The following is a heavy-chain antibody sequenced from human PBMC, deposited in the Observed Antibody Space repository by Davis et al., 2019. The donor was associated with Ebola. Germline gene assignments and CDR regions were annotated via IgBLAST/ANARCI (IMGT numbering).Heavy chain of an antibody. D-gene: IGHD3/OR15-3a*01. CDR2: VYTSGST. V-gene: IGHV4-61*09. CDR1: GGSISSGSYN. J-gene: IGHJ6*02. Sequence: LRLSCTVSGGSISSGSYNWTCIRQPAGKGLEWIGHVYTSGSTKYNPSLESRVTISLDAPKNQFSLQLISVTAADTAVYFCSGDRPSDFWTGSEDVDVWGLGTTVTVSS. CDR3: SGDRPSDFWTGSEDVDV.